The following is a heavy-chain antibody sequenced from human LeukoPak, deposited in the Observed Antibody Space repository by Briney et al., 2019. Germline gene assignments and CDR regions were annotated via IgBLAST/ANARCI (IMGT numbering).Heavy chain of an antibody. CDR2: IYYSGGT. J-gene: IGHJ4*02. V-gene: IGHV4-39*01. Sequence: SETLSLTCSASGGSISSGTYHWAWIRQSPGEGLEWIGNIYYSGGTYYKPSLKSRVTISIDTSKNQFFLKLKSVTAADTAVYFCARHGDGGLHYWGLGTLVTVSS. D-gene: IGHD2-15*01. CDR1: GGSISSGTYH. CDR3: ARHGDGGLHY.